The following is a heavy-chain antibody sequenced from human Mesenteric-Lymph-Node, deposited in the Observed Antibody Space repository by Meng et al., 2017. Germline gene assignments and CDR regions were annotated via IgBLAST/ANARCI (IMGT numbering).Heavy chain of an antibody. CDR2: IYHSGST. J-gene: IGHJ4*02. CDR3: ARRRGGSGRDC. V-gene: IGHV4-39*01. D-gene: IGHD3-10*01. Sequence: RRQGSCPGPLKPSESLSLTVTCSGGSLSSYGYYWDWVRQPPGKGLEWVGAIYHSGSTSYNPSLQSRVTMFVDTSKNQFSLMLTSVTATDTAVYYCARRRGGSGRDCWGQGTLVTIPS. CDR1: GGSLSSYGYY.